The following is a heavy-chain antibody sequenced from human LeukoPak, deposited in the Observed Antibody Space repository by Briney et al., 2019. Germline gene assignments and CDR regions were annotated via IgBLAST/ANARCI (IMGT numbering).Heavy chain of an antibody. D-gene: IGHD3-10*01. CDR1: GYIFTNYW. V-gene: IGHV5-51*01. CDR3: ARLWYYYGSGSYYHKQFDY. Sequence: GESLKISCKGSGYIFTNYWIGWVRQMPGRGLEWMVILYPGDSTTKYSPSFQGQVTISVDKSISTAYLQWSSLKASDTAMYYCARLWYYYGSGSYYHKQFDYWGQGTLVTVSS. J-gene: IGHJ4*02. CDR2: LYPGDSTT.